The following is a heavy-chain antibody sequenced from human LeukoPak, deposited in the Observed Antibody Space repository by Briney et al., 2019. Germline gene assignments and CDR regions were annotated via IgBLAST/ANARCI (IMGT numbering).Heavy chain of an antibody. Sequence: ASVKVSCKASGFTFTSTTMQWVRQARGQRLPWIGWIVVGSGNTNYAQKFQERVTITRDMSTSTAYMELSSLRSEDTAVYYCAAASYYYGSGSYYRVDAFDIWGQGTMVTVSS. CDR2: IVVGSGNT. CDR1: GFTFTSTT. D-gene: IGHD3-10*01. V-gene: IGHV1-58*02. CDR3: AAASYYYGSGSYYRVDAFDI. J-gene: IGHJ3*02.